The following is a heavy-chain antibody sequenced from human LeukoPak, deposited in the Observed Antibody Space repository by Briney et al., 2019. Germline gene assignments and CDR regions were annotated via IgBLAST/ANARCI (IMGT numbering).Heavy chain of an antibody. CDR1: GGTFSSYA. CDR3: ARTSREMTTSTGYFDY. D-gene: IGHD5-24*01. Sequence: SVKVSCKASGGTFSSYAISWVRQAPGQGLEWMGGIIPIFGTANYAQKFQGRVTITVDESTSTAYMGLSSLRSEDTAVYYCARTSREMTTSTGYFDYWGQGTLVTVSS. J-gene: IGHJ4*02. V-gene: IGHV1-69*13. CDR2: IIPIFGTA.